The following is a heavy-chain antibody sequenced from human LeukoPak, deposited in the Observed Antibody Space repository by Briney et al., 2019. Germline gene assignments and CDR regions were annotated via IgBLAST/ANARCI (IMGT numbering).Heavy chain of an antibody. CDR3: AKDVGEYCSGGSCTACDY. D-gene: IGHD2-15*01. CDR1: GFTFSSYG. V-gene: IGHV3-23*01. J-gene: IGHJ4*02. Sequence: GGSLRLSCAASGFTFSSYGMSWVRQAPGKGLEWVSAISGSGGSTYYADSVKGRFTISRDNAKNSLYLQMNSLRAEDTAVYYCAKDVGEYCSGGSCTACDYWGQGTLVTVSS. CDR2: ISGSGGST.